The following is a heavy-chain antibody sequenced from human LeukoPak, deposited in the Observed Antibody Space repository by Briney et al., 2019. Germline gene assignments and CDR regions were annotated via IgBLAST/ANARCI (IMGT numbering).Heavy chain of an antibody. J-gene: IGHJ4*01. V-gene: IGHV3-33*01. CDR1: GFTFSRFG. Sequence: PGRSLRLSCAASGFTFSRFGMHWGRQAPGKGLEWEAVIGFDGSSTYYADSVKGRFTISRDNSKNMLYLQMNSLRVEDTGVYFCARDSAPYCGGDCYFDYWGHGTLVTVSS. D-gene: IGHD2-21*02. CDR2: IGFDGSST. CDR3: ARDSAPYCGGDCYFDY.